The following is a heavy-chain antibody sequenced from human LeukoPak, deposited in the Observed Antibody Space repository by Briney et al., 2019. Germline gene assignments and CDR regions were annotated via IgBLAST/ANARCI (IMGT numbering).Heavy chain of an antibody. CDR2: ISAYNGNT. Sequence: SVKVSRKASGYTLPRFGISCVRQAPGQGVEWMGWISAYNGNTNYAQQLQGRVTMTTDTSTSTAYMELRSLRSDDTAVYYCARDVSDFRSFSKYYYMDVWGKGTTVTVSS. D-gene: IGHD3-3*01. V-gene: IGHV1-18*01. CDR3: ARDVSDFRSFSKYYYMDV. CDR1: GYTLPRFG. J-gene: IGHJ6*03.